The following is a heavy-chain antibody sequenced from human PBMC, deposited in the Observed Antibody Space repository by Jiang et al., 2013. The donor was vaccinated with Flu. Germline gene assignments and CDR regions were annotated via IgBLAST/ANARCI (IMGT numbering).Heavy chain of an antibody. Sequence: GPGLVKTWETLYLTCSVSGGSITSSSYYWGWVRQTPGKGLEWIGSIYHKRGTTFYNPSLESRVSISADASRNKFSLALSSVTAADTAVYYCARLANFDSSSQYRYFESWGQGTLVIVSS. V-gene: IGHV4-39*01. J-gene: IGHJ1*01. CDR3: ARLANFDSSSQYRYFES. D-gene: IGHD2-2*01. CDR1: GGSITSSSYY. CDR2: IYHKRGTT.